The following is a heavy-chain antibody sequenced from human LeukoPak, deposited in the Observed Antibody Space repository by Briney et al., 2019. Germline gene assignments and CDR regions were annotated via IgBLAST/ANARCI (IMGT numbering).Heavy chain of an antibody. V-gene: IGHV4-39*07. CDR1: GGSISSSSYF. Sequence: SETLSLTCTVSGGSISSSSYFWGWIRQPPGKGLEWIGTIYYSGTTYFNPSLKSQVTISIDTSKNQFSLRLSSVTAADTAVYYCARTRGAGYSYGFNYYYYMDVWGKGTTVTVSS. CDR3: ARTRGAGYSYGFNYYYYMDV. CDR2: IYYSGTT. J-gene: IGHJ6*03. D-gene: IGHD5-18*01.